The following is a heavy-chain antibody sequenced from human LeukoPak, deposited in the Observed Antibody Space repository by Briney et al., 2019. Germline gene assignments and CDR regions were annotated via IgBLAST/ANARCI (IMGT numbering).Heavy chain of an antibody. V-gene: IGHV4-39*07. CDR1: GGSISSSSYF. Sequence: SETLSLTCTVSGGSISSSSYFWGWIRQPPGKGLEWIGTIYYSGTTYFNPSLKSQVTISIDTSKNQFSLRLSSVTAADTAVYYCARTRGAGYSYGFNYYYYMDVWGKGTTVTVSS. CDR3: ARTRGAGYSYGFNYYYYMDV. CDR2: IYYSGTT. J-gene: IGHJ6*03. D-gene: IGHD5-18*01.